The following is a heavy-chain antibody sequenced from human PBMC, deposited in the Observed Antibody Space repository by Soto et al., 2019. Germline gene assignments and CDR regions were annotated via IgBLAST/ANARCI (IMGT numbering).Heavy chain of an antibody. Sequence: SQTLSLTCAISVDIVSSNSAAWNWIRQSPSRGLEWLGRTYYRSKWYNDYAVSVKSRITINPDTSKNQFSLQLNSVTPEDTAVYYCARDQWLVGCGAFDIWGQGTMVTVSS. CDR2: TYYRSKWYN. V-gene: IGHV6-1*01. J-gene: IGHJ3*02. CDR1: VDIVSSNSAA. CDR3: ARDQWLVGCGAFDI. D-gene: IGHD6-19*01.